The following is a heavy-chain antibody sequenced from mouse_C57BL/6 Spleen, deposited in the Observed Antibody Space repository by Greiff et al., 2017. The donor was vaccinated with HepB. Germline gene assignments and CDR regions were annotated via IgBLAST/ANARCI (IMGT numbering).Heavy chain of an antibody. Sequence: VQLQQSGAELVKPGASVKLSCKASGYTFTSYWIHWVKQRPGQGLEWIGMIHPNSGSTNYNEKFKSKATLTVDKSSSTAYMQLSSLTSEDSAVYYCAWDYDAFAYWGQGTLVTVSA. CDR2: IHPNSGST. CDR3: AWDYDAFAY. V-gene: IGHV1-64*01. CDR1: GYTFTSYW. J-gene: IGHJ3*01. D-gene: IGHD2-4*01.